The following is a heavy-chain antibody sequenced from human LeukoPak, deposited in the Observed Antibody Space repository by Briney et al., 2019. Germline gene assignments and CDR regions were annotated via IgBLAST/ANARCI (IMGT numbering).Heavy chain of an antibody. V-gene: IGHV3-23*01. Sequence: GGSLRLSCAASGFNFNKYDMTWARQAPGKGLEWVSTITGRSDKTYYTDSVKGRFVTFRDNSKDTLYLQMNSLRAEDTALYYCAKGGWLDDSGQGALVTVSS. J-gene: IGHJ4*02. CDR3: AKGGWLDD. CDR2: ITGRSDKT. D-gene: IGHD6-19*01. CDR1: GFNFNKYD.